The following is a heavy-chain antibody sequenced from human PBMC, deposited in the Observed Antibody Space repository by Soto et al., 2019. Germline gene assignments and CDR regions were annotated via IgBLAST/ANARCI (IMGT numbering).Heavy chain of an antibody. Sequence: HPGGSLGLSNAASGFNLNDHYMDWARQAPGKGLEWGGRIRRKANSYTTVYAASVKGRFIISRHDSMNSVYLQMNSLRSEDTAVYYCARESPASLRYFDWLYENNFDYWGQGTLVTVSS. V-gene: IGHV3-72*01. J-gene: IGHJ4*02. D-gene: IGHD3-9*01. CDR2: IRRKANSYTT. CDR3: ARESPASLRYFDWLYENNFDY. CDR1: GFNLNDHY.